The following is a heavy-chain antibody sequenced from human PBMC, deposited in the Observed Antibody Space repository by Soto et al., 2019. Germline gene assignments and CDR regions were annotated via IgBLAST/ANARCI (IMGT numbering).Heavy chain of an antibody. CDR3: GKVVGVRRYDAFDI. Sequence: GGSLTLSCAASGFTFSSYAISWVRQAPEKGLEWVSAISASANTYYADSVKGRFTISRDNSKNTLYLQMDSLRAEDTAVYYCGKVVGVRRYDAFDIWGQGTMVTVTS. V-gene: IGHV3-23*01. D-gene: IGHD3-10*01. J-gene: IGHJ3*02. CDR2: ISASANT. CDR1: GFTFSSYA.